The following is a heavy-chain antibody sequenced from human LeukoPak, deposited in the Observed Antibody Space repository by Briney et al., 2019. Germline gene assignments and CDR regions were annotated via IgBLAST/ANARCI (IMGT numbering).Heavy chain of an antibody. CDR1: GGSSSGYY. D-gene: IGHD3-22*01. V-gene: IGHV4-34*01. CDR3: ARDYYDSRGEAFDI. CDR2: SSHSGST. J-gene: IGHJ3*02. Sequence: SETLSLTCAVYGGSSSGYYWSWIRQPPGKGLEWIGESSHSGSTNYNPSLKSRVTISVDTSKNQFSLKLSSVTAADTAVYYCARDYYDSRGEAFDIWGLGTMVTVSS.